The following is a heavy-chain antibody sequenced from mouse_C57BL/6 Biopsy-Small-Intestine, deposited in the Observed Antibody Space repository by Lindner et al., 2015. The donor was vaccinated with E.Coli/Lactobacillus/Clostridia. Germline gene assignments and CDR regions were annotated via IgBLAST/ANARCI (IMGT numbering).Heavy chain of an antibody. Sequence: SVKVSCKASGYTFTSYGISWVRQAPGQGLEWMGWISAYNGNTNYAQKLQGRVTMTTDTSTSTAYMELRSLRSDDTAVYYCAREAVISSGWFGADYWGQGTLVTVSS. CDR3: AREAVISSGWFGADY. CDR2: ISAYNGNT. D-gene: IGHD2-4*01. J-gene: IGHJ4*01. V-gene: IGHV1-81*01. CDR1: GYTFTSYG.